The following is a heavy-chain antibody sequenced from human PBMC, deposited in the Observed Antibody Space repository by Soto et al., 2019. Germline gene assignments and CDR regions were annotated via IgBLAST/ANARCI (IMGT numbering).Heavy chain of an antibody. J-gene: IGHJ6*02. CDR2: IKQDGSEK. Sequence: GGSLRLSCEASGLVFSSFWMSWVRQAPGKGLEWVAYIKQDGSEKYYVDSVKGRFTISRDNPKSSLYLQMNNLRAEDTAVYYCARGHKGLEVWGQGTTVTVSS. V-gene: IGHV3-7*01. CDR3: ARGHKGLEV. CDR1: GLVFSSFW.